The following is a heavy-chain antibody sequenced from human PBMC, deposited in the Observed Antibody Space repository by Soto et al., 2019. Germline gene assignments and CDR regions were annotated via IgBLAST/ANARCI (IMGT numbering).Heavy chain of an antibody. Sequence: QVQLVQSGAEVKRPGSSVKVSCKDAGDTFTFSSINWVRQAPVLGLEWMGRINPILSMSNYAQRFQGRVKMTADQSTSTADMELSSLRSEDTAIYYCESSYGSGYRAFDDWCQRDLFTVCS. V-gene: IGHV1-69*02. CDR2: INPILSMS. D-gene: IGHD3-10*01. CDR1: GDTFTFSS. CDR3: ESSYGSGYRAFDD. J-gene: IGHJ4*02.